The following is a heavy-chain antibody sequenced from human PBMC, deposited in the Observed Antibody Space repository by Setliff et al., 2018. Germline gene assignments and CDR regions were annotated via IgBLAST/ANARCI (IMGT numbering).Heavy chain of an antibody. Sequence: GASVKVSCKASGYTFTGYYLHWVRQAPGQGLEWMGIIDPSADHTNYAQKFQGRVTMTKDTSTTTVYMELSSLRSEDTAVYYCARVRDCSGGICHRGFHHYMDVWGKGTTVTVSS. V-gene: IGHV1-46*01. CDR2: IDPSADHT. D-gene: IGHD2-15*01. J-gene: IGHJ6*03. CDR1: GYTFTGYY. CDR3: ARVRDCSGGICHRGFHHYMDV.